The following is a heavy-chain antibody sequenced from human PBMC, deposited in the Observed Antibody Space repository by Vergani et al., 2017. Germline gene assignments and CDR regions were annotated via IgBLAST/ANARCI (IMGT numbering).Heavy chain of an antibody. CDR2: INPSGGST. Sequence: HVQLVESGGGVVQPGRSLRLSCAASGFTFTSYYMHWVRQAPGQGLEWMGIINPSGGSTSYAQKFQGRVTMTRDTSTSTVYMELSSLRSEDTAVYYCARDLYYYDSSGRDGMDVWGQGTTVTVSS. D-gene: IGHD3-22*01. CDR1: GFTFTSYY. J-gene: IGHJ6*02. CDR3: ARDLYYYDSSGRDGMDV. V-gene: IGHV1-46*03.